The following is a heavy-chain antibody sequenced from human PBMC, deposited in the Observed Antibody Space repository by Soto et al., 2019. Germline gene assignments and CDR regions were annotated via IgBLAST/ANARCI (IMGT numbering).Heavy chain of an antibody. Sequence: PGASLKISCQASGYSFTNYWISWVRQMPGKGLEWVGRIDPDDSYNNYSPPFQGHVTISVDKSISTAYLQWNSLKASDTGVYYCARHMRSGYFIVPGASDYWGQGTLVTVSS. CDR3: ARHMRSGYFIVPGASDY. CDR2: IDPDDSYN. D-gene: IGHD3-22*01. CDR1: GYSFTNYW. J-gene: IGHJ4*02. V-gene: IGHV5-10-1*01.